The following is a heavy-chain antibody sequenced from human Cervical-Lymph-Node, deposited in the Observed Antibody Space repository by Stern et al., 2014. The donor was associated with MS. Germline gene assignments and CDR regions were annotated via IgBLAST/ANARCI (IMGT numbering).Heavy chain of an antibody. CDR2: IVVGSGNT. CDR3: EADSHDYGDPKGFDY. D-gene: IGHD4-17*01. CDR1: GFTFTSSA. Sequence: QLVESGPEVKKPGTSVKVSCKASGFTFTSSAMQWVRQARGQRLEWIGWIVVGSGNTNYAQKFQERVTITRDMSTSTAYMELSSLRSEDTAVYYCEADSHDYGDPKGFDYWGQGTLVTVSS. V-gene: IGHV1-58*02. J-gene: IGHJ4*02.